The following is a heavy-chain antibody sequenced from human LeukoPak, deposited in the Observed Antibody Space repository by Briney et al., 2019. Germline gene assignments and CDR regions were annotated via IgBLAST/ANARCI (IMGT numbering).Heavy chain of an antibody. CDR1: GGTFSSYA. D-gene: IGHD3-22*01. CDR2: IIPILGIA. CDR3: ARDAAYYYDSSGYRRFDY. V-gene: IGHV1-69*04. J-gene: IGHJ4*02. Sequence: ASVKVSCKASGGTFSSYAISWVRQAPGQGLEWMGRIIPILGIANYAQKFQGRVTITADKSTSTAYMELRSLRSDDTAVYYCARDAAYYYDSSGYRRFDYWGQGTLVTVSS.